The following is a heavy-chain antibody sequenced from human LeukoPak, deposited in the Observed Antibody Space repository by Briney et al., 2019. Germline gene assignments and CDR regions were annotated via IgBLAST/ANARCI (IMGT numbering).Heavy chain of an antibody. D-gene: IGHD6-13*01. V-gene: IGHV4-59*08. CDR2: IYYSGST. Sequence: SETLSLTCTVSGGSISSYYWSWIRQPPGKGLEWIGYIYYSGSTNYNPSLKSRVAISVDTSKNQFSLKLSSVTAADTAVYYCARGYSSSGSWFDPWGQGTLVTASS. CDR3: ARGYSSSGSWFDP. J-gene: IGHJ5*02. CDR1: GGSISSYY.